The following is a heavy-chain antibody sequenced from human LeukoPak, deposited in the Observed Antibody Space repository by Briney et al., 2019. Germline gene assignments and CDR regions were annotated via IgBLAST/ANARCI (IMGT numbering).Heavy chain of an antibody. CDR3: ARLGQAAAYPLDY. D-gene: IGHD6-13*01. CDR1: GGSFSGYY. Sequence: SETLSLTCAVYGGSFSGYYWSWIRQPPGKGLEWIGEINHSGSTNYNPSLKSRVTISVDTSKNQFSLKLSSVTAADTAVYYCARLGQAAAYPLDYWSEGTLVTVSS. V-gene: IGHV4-34*01. J-gene: IGHJ4*02. CDR2: INHSGST.